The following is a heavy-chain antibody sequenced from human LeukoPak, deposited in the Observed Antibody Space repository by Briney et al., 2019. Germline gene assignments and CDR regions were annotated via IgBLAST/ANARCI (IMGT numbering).Heavy chain of an antibody. CDR3: AKGVVSGTLYYYGMDV. V-gene: IGHV3-11*06. CDR2: ISSSSSYT. CDR1: GFIFSDYY. J-gene: IGHJ6*02. Sequence: PGGSLRLSCAASGFIFSDYYMSWIRQAPGKGLEWVSYISSSSSYTNYADSVKGRFTISRDNAKNSLYLQMNSLRAEDTAVYYCAKGVVSGTLYYYGMDVWGQGTPVIVSS. D-gene: IGHD6-13*01.